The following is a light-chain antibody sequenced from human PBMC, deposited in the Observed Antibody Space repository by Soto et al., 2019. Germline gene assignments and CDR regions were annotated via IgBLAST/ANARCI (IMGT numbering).Light chain of an antibody. J-gene: IGKJ1*01. CDR3: QQYGSSPPRT. CDR1: QSVSNDF. Sequence: EIVLTQSPGILSLSPGERATLSCRASQSVSNDFLAWYQQKPGQAPRLLIYGASTRATDVPDRFSGSGSGADFTLTISRLGPEDFAFYYCQQYGSSPPRTFGQGTKVE. V-gene: IGKV3-20*01. CDR2: GAS.